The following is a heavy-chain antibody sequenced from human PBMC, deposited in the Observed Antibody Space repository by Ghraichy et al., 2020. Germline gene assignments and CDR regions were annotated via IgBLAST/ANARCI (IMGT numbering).Heavy chain of an antibody. CDR3: ARGDILWFGEHNDAFDI. Sequence: SETLSLTCTVSGGSISSYYWSWIRQPPGKGLEWIGYIYYSGSTNYNPSLKSRVTISVDTSKNQFSLKLSSVTAADTAVYYCARGDILWFGEHNDAFDIWGQGTMVTVSS. D-gene: IGHD3-10*01. CDR1: GGSISSYY. J-gene: IGHJ3*02. V-gene: IGHV4-59*01. CDR2: IYYSGST.